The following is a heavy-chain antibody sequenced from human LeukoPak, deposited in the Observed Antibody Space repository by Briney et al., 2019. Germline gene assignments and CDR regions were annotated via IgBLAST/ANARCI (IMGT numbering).Heavy chain of an antibody. D-gene: IGHD2-15*01. Sequence: LPGGSLRLSCAASEFTFSTYWMSWVRQAPGKGLEWVADIKQDGSKKYYVDSVKGRFTISRQNAKNSLFLQMNSLRAEDTAVYYCARHRSGGSQDDAFDIWGQGTMVTVSS. CDR2: IKQDGSKK. CDR1: EFTFSTYW. J-gene: IGHJ3*02. CDR3: ARHRSGGSQDDAFDI. V-gene: IGHV3-7*01.